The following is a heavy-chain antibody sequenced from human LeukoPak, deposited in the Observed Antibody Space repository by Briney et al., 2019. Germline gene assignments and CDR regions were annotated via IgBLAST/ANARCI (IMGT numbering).Heavy chain of an antibody. V-gene: IGHV3-7*04. D-gene: IGHD5-12*01. J-gene: IGHJ4*02. CDR3: ARGGVDIVATHPGY. Sequence: GGSLRLSCAASGFTFSSYWMSWVRQAPGKGLECVANIRQDGSEKYYVDSVKGRFTISRDNAKNSLYLQMNSLRAEDTAVYYCARGGVDIVATHPGYWGQGTLVTVSS. CDR2: IRQDGSEK. CDR1: GFTFSSYW.